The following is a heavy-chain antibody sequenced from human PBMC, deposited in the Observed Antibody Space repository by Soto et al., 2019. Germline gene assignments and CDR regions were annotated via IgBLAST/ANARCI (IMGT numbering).Heavy chain of an antibody. CDR1: GFAFHGYA. Sequence: QVQLVESGGTVVQVGGSLRLSCAASGFAFHGYAMHWVRQAPGKGLDWVAVIWYDGSEKYYADSVEGRFTISRDNSKNTLYLQMNSLRVEDTAVYYCGRDLRKRAWDYWGQGTLVAVSS. CDR2: IWYDGSEK. V-gene: IGHV3-33*01. J-gene: IGHJ4*02. CDR3: GRDLRKRAWDY.